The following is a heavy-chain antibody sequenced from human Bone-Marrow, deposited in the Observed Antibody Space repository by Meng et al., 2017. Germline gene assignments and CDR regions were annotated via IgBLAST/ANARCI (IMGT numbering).Heavy chain of an antibody. CDR3: AREQLVVVPAATRDHYYYYGMDV. V-gene: IGHV4-61*02. D-gene: IGHD2-2*01. CDR2: IYTSGST. Sequence: SETLSLTCTVSGGSISSGSYYWSWIRQPAGKGLEWIGRIYTSGSTNYNPFLKSRVTISVDTSKNQFSLKLSSVTAADTAVYYCAREQLVVVPAATRDHYYYYGMDVWGQGTMVTGSS. CDR1: GGSISSGSYY. J-gene: IGHJ6*02.